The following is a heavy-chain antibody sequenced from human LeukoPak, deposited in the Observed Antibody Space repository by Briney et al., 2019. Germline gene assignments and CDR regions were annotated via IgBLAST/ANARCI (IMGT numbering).Heavy chain of an antibody. CDR3: ARVDPDSSSTLEVFDY. CDR1: SGSFSGYF. Sequence: SETLSPTCVVYSGSFSGYFWSWIRQPPGKGLEWIGEINRSGSTNYNPSLKSRVTISVDTSKNQFSLKLSSVTAADTAVYYCARVDPDSSSTLEVFDYWGQGTLVTVSS. V-gene: IGHV4-34*01. CDR2: INRSGST. D-gene: IGHD6-6*01. J-gene: IGHJ4*02.